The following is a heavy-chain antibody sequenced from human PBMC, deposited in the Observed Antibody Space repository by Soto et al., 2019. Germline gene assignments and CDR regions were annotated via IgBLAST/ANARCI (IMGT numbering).Heavy chain of an antibody. J-gene: IGHJ6*04. CDR2: IIPILGIA. V-gene: IGHV1-69*02. D-gene: IGHD1-1*01. CDR1: GGTFSSYT. Sequence: ASVKVSCKASGGTFSSYTISWVRQAPGQGLEWMGRIIPILGIANYAQKFQGRVTITAEKSTSTAYMELSSLRSEDTAVYYCASGNNWNSPYLDVWGKGTTVTVSS. CDR3: ASGNNWNSPYLDV.